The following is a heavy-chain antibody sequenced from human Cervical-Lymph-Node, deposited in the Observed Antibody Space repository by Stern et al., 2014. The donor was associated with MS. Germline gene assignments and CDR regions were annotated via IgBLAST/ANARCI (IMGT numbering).Heavy chain of an antibody. CDR2: ISSSSSYI. Sequence: EVQLVESGGGLVKPGGSLRLSCAASGFTFGSYSMNWVRQAPGKGLEWVSSISSSSSYIYYADSVKGRFTISRDNAKNSLYLQMNSLRAEDTAVYYCARDQGGKYYDSSGYYSDAFDIWGQGTMVTVSS. V-gene: IGHV3-21*01. D-gene: IGHD3-22*01. CDR1: GFTFGSYS. CDR3: ARDQGGKYYDSSGYYSDAFDI. J-gene: IGHJ3*02.